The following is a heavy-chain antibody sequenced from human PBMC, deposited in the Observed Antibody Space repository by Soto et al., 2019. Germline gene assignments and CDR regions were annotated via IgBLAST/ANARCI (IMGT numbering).Heavy chain of an antibody. Sequence: QVQLQESGPGLVKPSETLSLTCTVSGGSISSGGYYWSWIRQHPGKGLAWIGYIYYSGSSYYNPALKSRVTISVDTSKNQFSLKLSSVTAAHTAVYYCARGGIAAAAPPDYWGQGTLVTFSS. CDR3: ARGGIAAAAPPDY. CDR2: IYYSGSS. J-gene: IGHJ4*02. V-gene: IGHV4-31*03. D-gene: IGHD6-13*01. CDR1: GGSISSGGYY.